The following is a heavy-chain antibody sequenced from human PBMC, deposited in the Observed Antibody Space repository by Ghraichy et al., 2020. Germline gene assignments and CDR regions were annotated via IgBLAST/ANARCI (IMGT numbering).Heavy chain of an antibody. CDR2: ITSRGNT. Sequence: GGSLRLSCVGSGFTFSGYEMNWVRQAPGKGLEWICYITSRGNTYYADSVKGRFTISRDNAKNSVYLQMNSLRVEDTAIYYCARPGDEGYWGQGTLVTVSS. CDR3: ARPGDEGY. J-gene: IGHJ4*02. CDR1: GFTFSGYE. V-gene: IGHV3-48*03.